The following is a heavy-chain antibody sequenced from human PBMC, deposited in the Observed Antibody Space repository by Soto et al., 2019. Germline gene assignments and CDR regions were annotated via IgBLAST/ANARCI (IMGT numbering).Heavy chain of an antibody. D-gene: IGHD2-21*02. CDR2: ISGYNGNT. Sequence: QVHLVQSGAEVKKPGASVKVSCKTSGYTFTNYGVTWVRQAPGQGLEWLGWISGYNGNTNYEQKLQGRVTMTTDTSTSAAYMELRSLTSDDTAVYYCARDHNIDHGGNSYLDYWGQGTLVTVSS. V-gene: IGHV1-18*04. J-gene: IGHJ4*02. CDR3: ARDHNIDHGGNSYLDY. CDR1: GYTFTNYG.